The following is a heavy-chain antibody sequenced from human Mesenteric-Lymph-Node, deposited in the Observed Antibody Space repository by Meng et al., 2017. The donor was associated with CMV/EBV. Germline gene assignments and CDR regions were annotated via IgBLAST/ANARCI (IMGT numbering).Heavy chain of an antibody. CDR1: GGSISSYY. CDR2: IYYSGST. J-gene: IGHJ4*02. Sequence: SETLSLTCIVSGGSISSYYWSWIRQPPGKGLEWIGYIYYSGSTNYNPSLKSRVTISVDTSKNQFSLKLSSVTAADTAVYFCARGTGTTQHYFDYWGQGMLVTVSS. V-gene: IGHV4-59*01. CDR3: ARGTGTTQHYFDY. D-gene: IGHD1-1*01.